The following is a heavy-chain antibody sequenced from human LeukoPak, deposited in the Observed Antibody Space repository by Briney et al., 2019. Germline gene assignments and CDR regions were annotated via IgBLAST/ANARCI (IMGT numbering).Heavy chain of an antibody. CDR2: ISSSSSYI. V-gene: IGHV3-21*01. D-gene: IGHD6-19*01. J-gene: IGHJ4*02. Sequence: GGSLRLSCAAPGFTFSSYSMNWVRQAPGKGLEWVSSISSSSSYIYYADSVKGRFTISRDNAKNSLYLQMNSLRAEDTAVYYCAREGIAVAGTGGYYFDYWGQGTLVTVSS. CDR3: AREGIAVAGTGGYYFDY. CDR1: GFTFSSYS.